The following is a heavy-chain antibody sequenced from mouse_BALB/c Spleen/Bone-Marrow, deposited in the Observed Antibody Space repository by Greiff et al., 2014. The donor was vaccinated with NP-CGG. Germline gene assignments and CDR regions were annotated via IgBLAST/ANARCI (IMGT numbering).Heavy chain of an antibody. D-gene: IGHD3-1*01. V-gene: IGHV1-55*01. Sequence: VQLQQSGAELVKPGTSVKLSCKASGYNFTSYWINWVKLTPGQGLEWIGDIYPGSGSTNYNEKFKSKATLTVDKSSSTAYMQLSSLASEDSALYYCARCSQLGLLVYWGQGTLVTVPA. CDR3: ARCSQLGLLVY. J-gene: IGHJ3*01. CDR2: IYPGSGST. CDR1: GYNFTSYW.